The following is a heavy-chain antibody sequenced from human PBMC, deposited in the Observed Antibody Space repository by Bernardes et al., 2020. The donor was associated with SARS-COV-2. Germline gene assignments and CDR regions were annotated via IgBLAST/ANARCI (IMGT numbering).Heavy chain of an antibody. Sequence: SLRLSCAASGFTFSRYWMSWVRQAPGKGLEWVANINQDGSVKYYVDSVKGRITISRDNAKNSLYMQMSSLRAEDTAVFYCARVGYSSSSFDYWGQGTLVTVSS. CDR3: ARVGYSSSSFDY. CDR2: INQDGSVK. V-gene: IGHV3-7*01. CDR1: GFTFSRYW. D-gene: IGHD2-15*01. J-gene: IGHJ4*02.